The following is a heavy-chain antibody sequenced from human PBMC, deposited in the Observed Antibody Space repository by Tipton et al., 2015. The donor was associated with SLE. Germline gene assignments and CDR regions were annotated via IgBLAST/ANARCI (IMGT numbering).Heavy chain of an antibody. J-gene: IGHJ2*01. D-gene: IGHD6-19*01. CDR3: AREGGSGWSYVYWYFDL. CDR1: GDSVSSNSAA. Sequence: PGLVKPSQTLSLTCAISGDSVSSNSAAWNWIRQSPSRGLEWLGRTYYMSKWYNDYAVSVKSRIIINPDTSKNQFSLQLTSVTPEDTAVYYCAREGGSGWSYVYWYFDLWGRGTLVTVSS. CDR2: TYYMSKWYN. V-gene: IGHV6-1*01.